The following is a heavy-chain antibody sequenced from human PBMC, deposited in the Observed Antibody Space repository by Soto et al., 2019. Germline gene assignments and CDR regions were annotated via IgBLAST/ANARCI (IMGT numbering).Heavy chain of an antibody. CDR2: TYYRSKWYN. CDR1: GDSVSSNSAA. J-gene: IGHJ6*02. Sequence: SPTLSLTCVISGDSVSSNSAAWNWIRQSPSRGLEWLGRTYYRSKWYNDYAVSVKSRITINPDTSKNQFSLQLNSVTPEATAVYYCARDRGTIFGVVIYYYYYGMVVWGQGTTVTVSS. V-gene: IGHV6-1*01. D-gene: IGHD3-3*01. CDR3: ARDRGTIFGVVIYYYYYGMVV.